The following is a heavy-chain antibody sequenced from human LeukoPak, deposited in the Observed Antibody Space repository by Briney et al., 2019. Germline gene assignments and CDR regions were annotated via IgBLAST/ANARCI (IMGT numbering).Heavy chain of an antibody. CDR1: GYTFTSYW. V-gene: IGHV5-51*01. D-gene: IGHD3-22*01. CDR2: IYPGDSDT. J-gene: IGHJ4*02. Sequence: GESLKISCKGSGYTFTSYWIGWVRQMPGKGLEWMGIIYPGDSDTRYSPSFQGQVTISADKSISTAYLQWSSLKASDTAMYYCARTTYYYDSSGSDYFDYWGQGTLVTVSS. CDR3: ARTTYYYDSSGSDYFDY.